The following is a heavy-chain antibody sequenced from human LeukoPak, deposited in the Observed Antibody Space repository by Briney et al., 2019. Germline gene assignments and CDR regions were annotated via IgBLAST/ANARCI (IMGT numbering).Heavy chain of an antibody. CDR3: ARDKAVAGRTLYGMDV. CDR1: GFTFSSYG. Sequence: PGGSLRLSCAASGFTFSSYGMHWVRQAPGKGLEWVAVIWYDGSNKYYADSVEGRFTISRDNSKTTLYLQMNSLRAEETAVYYCARDKAVAGRTLYGMDVWGQGTTVTVSS. V-gene: IGHV3-33*01. D-gene: IGHD3-10*01. CDR2: IWYDGSNK. J-gene: IGHJ6*02.